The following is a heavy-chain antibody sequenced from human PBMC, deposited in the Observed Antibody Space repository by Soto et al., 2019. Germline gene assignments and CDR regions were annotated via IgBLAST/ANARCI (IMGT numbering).Heavy chain of an antibody. V-gene: IGHV4-59*08. CDR3: ARGFRSGRVDN. CDR1: GASISSYY. Sequence: QVQLQESGPGLLKPSESLSLTCIVSGASISSYYWSWIRQPPGRGLEWIGCISYSGSTTDNPSVKSHVPLSVDPSSNQFSLKLNSVTAADTAVYFYARGFRSGRVDNWGQGTLVTVSS. CDR2: ISYSGST. D-gene: IGHD6-19*01. J-gene: IGHJ4*02.